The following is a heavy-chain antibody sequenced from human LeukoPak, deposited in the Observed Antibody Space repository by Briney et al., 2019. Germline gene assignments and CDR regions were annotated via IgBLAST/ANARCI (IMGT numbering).Heavy chain of an antibody. CDR2: IRTKATSYAT. J-gene: IGHJ4*02. D-gene: IGHD3-22*01. V-gene: IGHV3-73*01. CDR1: GFTFSGSA. Sequence: GGSLKLSCAGSGFTFSGSAMHWVRQAYGKGLEWVAHIRTKATSYATAYAASVKGRFTISRDDSKNTAYLQMNSLKTEDTAVYYCTRLDLFYYDGSDYPGWGQGTLVTVSS. CDR3: TRLDLFYYDGSDYPG.